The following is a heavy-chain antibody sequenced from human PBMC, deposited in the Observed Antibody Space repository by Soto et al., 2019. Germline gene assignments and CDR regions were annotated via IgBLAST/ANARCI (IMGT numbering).Heavy chain of an antibody. CDR2: ITHSGGI. CDR3: ARLFAGATGNLYFDL. CDR1: GGSFSGYY. Sequence: QVQLQQWGAGLLKPSETLSLTCAVYGGSFSGYYWSWVRQPPGKGLEWIGEITHSGGINYNPSLKSRVTMSLDTSKNQFSLRLNSVSDADTAVYYCARLFAGATGNLYFDLWGRGTLVTVSS. V-gene: IGHV4-34*01. J-gene: IGHJ2*01. D-gene: IGHD1-1*01.